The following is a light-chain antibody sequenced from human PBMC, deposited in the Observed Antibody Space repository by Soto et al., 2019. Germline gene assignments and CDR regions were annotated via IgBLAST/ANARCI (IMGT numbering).Light chain of an antibody. V-gene: IGLV3-1*01. CDR2: QDS. Sequence: SSELTQPPSVSVSPGQTASITCSGDKLGDKYACWYQQKPGQSPVLVIYQDSKRPSGIPERFSGSNSGNTATLTISGTQAMDEADYYCQAWDSSTADFGTGTKVTVL. CDR1: KLGDKY. J-gene: IGLJ1*01. CDR3: QAWDSSTAD.